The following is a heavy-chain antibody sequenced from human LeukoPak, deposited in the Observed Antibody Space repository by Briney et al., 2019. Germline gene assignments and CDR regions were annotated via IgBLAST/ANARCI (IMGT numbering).Heavy chain of an antibody. Sequence: SETLSLTCTVSGGSVSSGSYYWSWIRQPPGKGLEWIGYIYYSGSTNYNPSLKSRVTISVDTSKNQFSLKLSSVTAADTAVYYCARGEPYYYDSSGYGSDWGQGTLVTVSS. CDR3: ARGEPYYYDSSGYGSD. CDR1: GGSVSSGSYY. CDR2: IYYSGST. D-gene: IGHD3-22*01. V-gene: IGHV4-61*01. J-gene: IGHJ4*02.